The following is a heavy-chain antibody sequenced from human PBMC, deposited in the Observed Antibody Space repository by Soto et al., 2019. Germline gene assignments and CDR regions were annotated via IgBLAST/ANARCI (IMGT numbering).Heavy chain of an antibody. CDR3: GRGRSGQIVVFY. Sequence: ASVKVSCKASGYTFTGHYIHWVRQAPEQGPEWMGEIGPDSGATRYAQKFQGRVTMTRDTSMTTVYMELNNLSPDDTAVYYCGRGRSGQIVVFYWGQGTPVTAS. J-gene: IGHJ4*02. CDR1: GYTFTGHY. CDR2: IGPDSGAT. D-gene: IGHD1-26*01. V-gene: IGHV1-2*02.